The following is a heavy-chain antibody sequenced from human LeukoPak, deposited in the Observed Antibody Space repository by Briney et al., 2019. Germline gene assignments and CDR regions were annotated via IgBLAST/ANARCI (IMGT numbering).Heavy chain of an antibody. J-gene: IGHJ4*02. V-gene: IGHV3-23*01. D-gene: IGHD4-23*01. CDR2: ISGSGGST. CDR1: GFTFASYA. Sequence: GGSLRLSCAASGFTFASYAMSWVRQAPGKGLKWVSTISGSGGSTYYADSVKGRFTISRDNSNNTLYLQMNSLRAEDTAVYYCAKDVGYGGNSALDYWGQGNLDTVSS. CDR3: AKDVGYGGNSALDY.